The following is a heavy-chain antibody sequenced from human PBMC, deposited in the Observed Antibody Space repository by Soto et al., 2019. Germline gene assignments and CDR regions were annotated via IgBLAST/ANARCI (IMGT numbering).Heavy chain of an antibody. CDR2: IKQDGSEK. CDR1: GFSFSSYW. V-gene: IGHV3-7*01. D-gene: IGHD5-12*01. CDR3: GRLYSGYDYYYYYYMDV. J-gene: IGHJ6*03. Sequence: GGCLRLSCAASGFSFSSYWMSWVRQAPGKGLEWVANIKQDGSEKYYVDSVKGRFTISRDNAKNSLNLQMNSLRAEDTAVYYCGRLYSGYDYYYYYYMDVWGKRTKVTDSS.